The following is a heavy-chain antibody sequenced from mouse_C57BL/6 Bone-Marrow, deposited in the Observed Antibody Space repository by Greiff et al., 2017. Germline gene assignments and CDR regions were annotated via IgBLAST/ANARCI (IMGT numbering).Heavy chain of an antibody. CDR3: AALSLFAY. V-gene: IGHV7-3*01. CDR1: GFTFTDYY. Sequence: EVKLMESGGGLVQPGGSLSLSCAASGFTFTDYYMSWVSQPPGKALEWLGFIRNKANGYTTEYSASVKGRFTISRDNSQSILYLQMNALRAEDSATYYCAALSLFAYWGQGTLVTVSA. D-gene: IGHD1-1*02. CDR2: IRNKANGYTT. J-gene: IGHJ3*01.